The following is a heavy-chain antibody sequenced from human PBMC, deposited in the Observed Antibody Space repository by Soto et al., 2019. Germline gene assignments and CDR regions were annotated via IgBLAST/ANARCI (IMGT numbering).Heavy chain of an antibody. D-gene: IGHD3-22*01. J-gene: IGHJ4*01. CDR3: TTDSYSTMIVVRFDY. CDR2: GLRPDYT. Sequence: SETLSLTCTVSGGSINDYYWSWTRQPPGKGLEWIAYGLRPDYTGYNPSLRNRVTISSDTSKNQFSLRLISVTAADTAVYYCTTDSYSTMIVVRFDYWGHGTLVTVSS. V-gene: IGHV4-59*01. CDR1: GGSINDYY.